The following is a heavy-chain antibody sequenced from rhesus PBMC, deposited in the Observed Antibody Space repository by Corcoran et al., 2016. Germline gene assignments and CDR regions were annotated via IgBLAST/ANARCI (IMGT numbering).Heavy chain of an antibody. CDR2: IVGSGGSS. V-gene: IGHV4-160*01. D-gene: IGHD6-25*01. Sequence: QVQLQESGPGLVTPSGTLSLTCAVSGGSIGSPYWSWTRPFPGKGMDRIGRIVGSGGSSDYNPSRQSRGTFSTDTSKNQFYLNLTSVTAADTAVYFCARNLRQWYSASWRTNWYFDLWGPGIPITISS. CDR1: GGSIGSPY. J-gene: IGHJ2*01. CDR3: ARNLRQWYSASWRTNWYFDL.